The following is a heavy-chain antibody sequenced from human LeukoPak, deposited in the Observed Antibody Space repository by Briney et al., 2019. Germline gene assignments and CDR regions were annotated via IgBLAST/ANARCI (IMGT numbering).Heavy chain of an antibody. CDR3: AKDSGLLYFDY. Sequence: GESLRLSCAASGFTFSSYGMHWVRQAPGKGLEWVAVISYDGSNKYYADSVKGRFTISRDNSKNTLYLQMNSLRAEDTAVYYCAKDSGLLYFDYWGQGTLVTVSS. CDR2: ISYDGSNK. V-gene: IGHV3-30*18. CDR1: GFTFSSYG. J-gene: IGHJ4*02. D-gene: IGHD1-26*01.